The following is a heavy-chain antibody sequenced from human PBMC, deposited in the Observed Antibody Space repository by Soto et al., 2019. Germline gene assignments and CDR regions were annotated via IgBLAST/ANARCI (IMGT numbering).Heavy chain of an antibody. D-gene: IGHD2-8*01. V-gene: IGHV3-9*01. CDR1: GFSFDDYA. CDR3: VKDKLNAVFVGAFHI. Sequence: EVQLVEFGGGLILPGMSLRLSCAASGFSFDDYAMHWVRQAPGKGLEWVSGISWNSGNIGYADSVKGRFIISRDNAKDSLYLQMNSLRVEDTALYYCVKDKLNAVFVGAFHIWGQGTMVTVSS. J-gene: IGHJ3*02. CDR2: ISWNSGNI.